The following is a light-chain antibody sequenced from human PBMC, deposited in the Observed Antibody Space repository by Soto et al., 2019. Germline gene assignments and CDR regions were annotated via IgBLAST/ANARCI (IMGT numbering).Light chain of an antibody. V-gene: IGLV2-11*01. J-gene: IGLJ3*02. CDR2: DVS. Sequence: QSVLIQPRSVSGSPGQSVTISCTGTSSDVGGYNFVSWYQQHPGKVPRLMIYDVSKRPSGVPDRFPGSKSGNTASLTISGLLLEDEADYYCCSYAGRDTLGMFGGGTKLTVL. CDR1: SSDVGGYNF. CDR3: CSYAGRDTLGM.